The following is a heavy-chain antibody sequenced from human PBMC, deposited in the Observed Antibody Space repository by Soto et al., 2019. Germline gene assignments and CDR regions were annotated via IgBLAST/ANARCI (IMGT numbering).Heavy chain of an antibody. V-gene: IGHV4-34*01. D-gene: IGHD3-3*01. J-gene: IGHJ3*02. CDR3: ATQGDFWSGSAFDI. CDR2: INRRGST. Sequence: WTWIRQPPGKGPEGIGEINRRGSTNYNPPLKSRVAISVARSKSHFSLRLASVTAADTAVYYCATQGDFWSGSAFDIWGQGTVVTVSS.